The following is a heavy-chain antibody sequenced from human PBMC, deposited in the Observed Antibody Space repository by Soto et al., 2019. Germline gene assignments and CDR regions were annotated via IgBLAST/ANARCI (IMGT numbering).Heavy chain of an antibody. CDR2: FSAGGDYR. Sequence: EVQLLQSGGGLAQPGGSLTLSCAASGFSFSDYSMNWVSRAPGKGLEWVSAFSAGGDYRHYADSVKGRFTISRDNSKNTLFLQMNSLRAEDTARYYCAREARYDRGVYHYEGIDYWGQGTLVTVSS. D-gene: IGHD3-22*01. J-gene: IGHJ4*02. V-gene: IGHV3-23*01. CDR3: AREARYDRGVYHYEGIDY. CDR1: GFSFSDYS.